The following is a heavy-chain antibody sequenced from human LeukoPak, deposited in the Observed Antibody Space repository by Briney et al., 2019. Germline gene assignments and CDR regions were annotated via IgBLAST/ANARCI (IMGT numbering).Heavy chain of an antibody. CDR3: AKGAISIAVAGISYFDY. CDR2: ISGSGGST. V-gene: IGHV3-23*01. D-gene: IGHD6-19*01. J-gene: IGHJ4*02. CDR1: GFTFSSYS. Sequence: GGSLRLSCAASGFTFSSYSMNWVRQDPGKGLEWVSAISGSGGSTYYADSVKGRFTISRDNSKNTLYLQMNSLRAEDTAVYYCAKGAISIAVAGISYFDYWGQGTLVTVSS.